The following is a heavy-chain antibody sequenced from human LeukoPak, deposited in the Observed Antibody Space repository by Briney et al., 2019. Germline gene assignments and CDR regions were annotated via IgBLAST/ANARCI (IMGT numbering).Heavy chain of an antibody. CDR3: ARDFGGYCSSSNCYLGHLDY. D-gene: IGHD2-2*01. CDR2: IISSGSYI. J-gene: IGHJ4*02. CDR1: GFTFSSYT. Sequence: GGSLRLSCAASGFTFSSYTMNWVRQAPGKGLEWVSSIISSGSYIYYADSVKGRFTISRDNAKNSLYLQMNSLRAEDTAVYYCARDFGGYCSSSNCYLGHLDYWGQGTLVSVSS. V-gene: IGHV3-21*03.